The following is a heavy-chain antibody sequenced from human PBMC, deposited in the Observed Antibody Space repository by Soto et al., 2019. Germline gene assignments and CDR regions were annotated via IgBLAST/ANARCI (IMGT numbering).Heavy chain of an antibody. Sequence: EVQLVESGGGLVQPGGSQRLSCAASGFTFSDHYMDWVRQAPGKGLEWVGRIRNKANSYTTDYAASVKGRFTISRDDSKDSFYQQRKSLKTEDTPKYYSARDSGKGAHFASWGHGTLATFSP. CDR2: IRNKANSYTT. CDR3: ARDSGKGAHFAS. D-gene: IGHD1-26*01. V-gene: IGHV3-72*01. J-gene: IGHJ4*01. CDR1: GFTFSDHY.